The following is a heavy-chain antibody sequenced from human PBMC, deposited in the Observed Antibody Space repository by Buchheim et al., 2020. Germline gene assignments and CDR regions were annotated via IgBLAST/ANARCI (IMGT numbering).Heavy chain of an antibody. CDR3: ASLYRYDSSGYYPFDY. J-gene: IGHJ4*02. V-gene: IGHV3-21*01. Sequence: EVQLVESGGGLVKPGGSLRLSCAASGFTFSSYSMNWVRQAPGKGLEWVSSISSSSSYIYYADSVKGRFTISRDNAKNSLYLQMSSLRADDTAVYYCASLYRYDSSGYYPFDYWGQGTL. CDR2: ISSSSSYI. CDR1: GFTFSSYS. D-gene: IGHD3-22*01.